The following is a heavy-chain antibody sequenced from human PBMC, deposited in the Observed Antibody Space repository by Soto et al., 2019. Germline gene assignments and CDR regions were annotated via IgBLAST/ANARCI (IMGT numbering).Heavy chain of an antibody. Sequence: GGSLRLSCAASGFTVSSNYMSWVRQAPGKGLEWVSVIYSGGSTYYADSVKGRFTISRDNSKNTLYLQMNSLRAEDTAVYCCARGGSPGPAIRAEFDYWGQGTLVTVSS. D-gene: IGHD2-15*01. CDR3: ARGGSPGPAIRAEFDY. CDR1: GFTVSSNY. V-gene: IGHV3-53*01. CDR2: IYSGGST. J-gene: IGHJ4*02.